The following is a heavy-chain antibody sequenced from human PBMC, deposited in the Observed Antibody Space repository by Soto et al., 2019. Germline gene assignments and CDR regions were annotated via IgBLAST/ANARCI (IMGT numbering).Heavy chain of an antibody. D-gene: IGHD2-21*02. J-gene: IGHJ3*02. CDR1: VCSLTSCW. CDR3: ASVTFFHDSTGDGAFYI. V-gene: IGHV5-51*01. Sequence: SSQRCVCSLTSCWEGWGVEMDGKCLEWMGIIYLGDSDTRYSPSFQGQVTISADKSISTAYLQWSSLKASDTAMYYCASVTFFHDSTGDGAFYIWRQGTMAT. CDR2: IYLGDSDT.